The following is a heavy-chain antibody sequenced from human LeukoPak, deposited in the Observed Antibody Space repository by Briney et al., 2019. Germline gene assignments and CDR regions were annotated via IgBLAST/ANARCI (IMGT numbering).Heavy chain of an antibody. CDR2: FYFSGST. D-gene: IGHD3-22*01. CDR3: ARARYYYDSSGYLRHDAFDI. Sequence: SETLSLTCTVSGGSISSSSYYWGWIRQPPGKGLEWIGSFYFSGSTYYNPSLKSRVTISVDTSKNQFSLKLSPVTAADTAVYYCARARYYYDSSGYLRHDAFDIWGQGTMVTVSS. CDR1: GGSISSSSYY. J-gene: IGHJ3*02. V-gene: IGHV4-39*07.